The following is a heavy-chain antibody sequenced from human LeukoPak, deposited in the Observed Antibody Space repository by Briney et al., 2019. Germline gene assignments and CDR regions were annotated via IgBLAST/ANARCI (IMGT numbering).Heavy chain of an antibody. V-gene: IGHV3-66*02. Sequence: GGSLRLSCAASRFTVRSNYMSWIRQAPGKGLEWVSVIYSGGRTYYADAVKGRFTISRDNSKNTLYLQMNSLRAEDTAVYYCARSPYNWNDSPYYMDVWGKGTTVTVSS. CDR2: IYSGGRT. D-gene: IGHD1-1*01. J-gene: IGHJ6*03. CDR1: RFTVRSNY. CDR3: ARSPYNWNDSPYYMDV.